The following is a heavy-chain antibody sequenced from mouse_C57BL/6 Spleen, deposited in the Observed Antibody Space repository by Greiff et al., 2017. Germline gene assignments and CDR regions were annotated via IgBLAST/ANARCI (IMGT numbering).Heavy chain of an antibody. V-gene: IGHV1-69*01. J-gene: IGHJ4*01. CDR2: IDPSDSYT. Sequence: QVQLQQPGAELVMPGASVKLSCKASGYTFTSYWMHWVKQRPGQGLEWIGEIDPSDSYTNYTQKFKGKSTLTVDKSSSTSYMQLSSLTSEDSAVYYCATDYGSSYYAMDYWGQGTSVTVAS. D-gene: IGHD1-1*01. CDR1: GYTFTSYW. CDR3: ATDYGSSYYAMDY.